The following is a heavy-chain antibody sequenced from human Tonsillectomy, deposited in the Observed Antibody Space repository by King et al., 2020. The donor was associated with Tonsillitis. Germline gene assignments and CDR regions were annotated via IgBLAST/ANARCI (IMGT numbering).Heavy chain of an antibody. J-gene: IGHJ5*02. CDR3: ARDRAKLGFNWFDP. CDR2: INPNSGGT. D-gene: IGHD7-27*01. V-gene: IGHV1-2*02. CDR1: GYTFTGYY. Sequence: QLVQSGAEVKKPGASVKVSCKASGYTFTGYYMHWVRQAPGQGLEWMGWINPNSGGTNYAQKFQGRVTMTRDTSISTAYMELSRLRSDDTVVYYCARDRAKLGFNWFDPWGHGTLVTVSS.